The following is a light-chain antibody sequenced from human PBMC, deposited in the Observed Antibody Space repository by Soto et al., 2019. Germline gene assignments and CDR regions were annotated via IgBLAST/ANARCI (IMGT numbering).Light chain of an antibody. Sequence: QSALTQPASVSGSPGQSITISCTGTTSDVAGYNYVSWYQQHPGKAPKLMIYDVSYRPSGVSNRFSGSKSAYTASLTICGLQAEDEADYYCSSYTSGSTLIVFGSGTKLTVL. CDR1: TSDVAGYNY. J-gene: IGLJ1*01. CDR3: SSYTSGSTLIV. V-gene: IGLV2-14*01. CDR2: DVS.